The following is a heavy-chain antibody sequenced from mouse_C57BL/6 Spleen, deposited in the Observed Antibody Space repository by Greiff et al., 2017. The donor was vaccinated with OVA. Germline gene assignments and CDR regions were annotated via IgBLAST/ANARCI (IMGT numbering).Heavy chain of an antibody. D-gene: IGHD1-1*01. CDR1: GFTFSDYG. Sequence: EVQRVESGGGLVKPGGSLKLSCAASGFTFSDYGMHWVRQAPEKGLEWVAYISSGSSTIYYADTVKGRCTISRDNAKNTLFLQMTSLRSEDTAMYYCARSAVVRDYAMDDWGQGTSVTVSS. V-gene: IGHV5-17*01. CDR3: ARSAVVRDYAMDD. J-gene: IGHJ4*01. CDR2: ISSGSSTI.